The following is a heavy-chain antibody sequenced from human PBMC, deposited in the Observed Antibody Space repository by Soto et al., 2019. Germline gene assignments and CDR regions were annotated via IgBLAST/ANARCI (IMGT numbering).Heavy chain of an antibody. V-gene: IGHV4-61*01. CDR2: IYYSGST. CDR1: GGSVSSGSYY. D-gene: IGHD3-3*01. J-gene: IGHJ4*02. CDR3: AREDDFWSGYLDY. Sequence: QVQLQESGPGLVKPSETLSLTCTVSGGSVSSGSYYWSWIRQPPGKGLEWIGYIYYSGSTNYNPPLKSRVTISVDTSKNQFSLKLSSVTAADTAVYYCAREDDFWSGYLDYWGQGTLVTVSS.